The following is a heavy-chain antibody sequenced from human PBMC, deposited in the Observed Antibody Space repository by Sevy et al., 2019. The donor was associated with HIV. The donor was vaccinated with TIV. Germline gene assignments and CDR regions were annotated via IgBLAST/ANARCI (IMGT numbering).Heavy chain of an antibody. Sequence: SETLSLTCVLYGVSFSGYYWSWIRQPPGKGLEWIGEINYSGYTNYNPSLKRRVTISIDTSTNQFSLRLSSVTAADTAVYYCARGTAGYCSGGSCYSPFDPWGQGALVTVSS. D-gene: IGHD2-15*01. CDR3: ARGTAGYCSGGSCYSPFDP. CDR2: INYSGYT. J-gene: IGHJ5*02. V-gene: IGHV4-34*01. CDR1: GVSFSGYY.